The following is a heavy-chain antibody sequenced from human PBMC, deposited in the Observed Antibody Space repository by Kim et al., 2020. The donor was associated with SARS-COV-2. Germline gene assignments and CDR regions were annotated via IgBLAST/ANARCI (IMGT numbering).Heavy chain of an antibody. CDR3: TRRGMGGAPMDV. CDR2: IMAKGSTYVT. J-gene: IGHJ6*02. V-gene: IGHV3-73*01. Sequence: GGSLRLSCAASGFTFRGSAIYWVRQTSGQGLEWLGRIMAKGSTYVTDYGESVTGRFTISRDDSRNTAYLQMNSLKTEDTAIYYCTRRGMGGAPMDVWGRGTSVTVSS. CDR1: GFTFRGSA. D-gene: IGHD1-26*01.